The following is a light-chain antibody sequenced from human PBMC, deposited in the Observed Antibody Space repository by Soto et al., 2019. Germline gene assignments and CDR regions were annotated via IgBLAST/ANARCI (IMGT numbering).Light chain of an antibody. V-gene: IGKV3-15*01. CDR3: QQYEKWWT. CDR2: GAS. Sequence: VLTQSPATLSASPGERATLSCRASESVGSNLAWYQQRPGQAPRLLIYGASTRAIGIPLRFSGSGSGTEFTLNISSQQSEDFAVYYCQQYEKWWTFGQGTMVDFK. J-gene: IGKJ1*01. CDR1: ESVGSN.